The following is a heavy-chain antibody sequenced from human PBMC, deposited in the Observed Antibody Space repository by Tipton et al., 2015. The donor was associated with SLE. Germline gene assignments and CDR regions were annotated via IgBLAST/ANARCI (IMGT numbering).Heavy chain of an antibody. CDR2: ISRNGGST. CDR3: VKGRGGIAAAGTSFDY. Sequence: LRLSCSAAGFTVSSYAMHCVRKAPGKGLENVSVISRNGGSTYYADSVKGRFTISRDNSKNTLYLKMSRLRAEDTAVYYCVKGRGGIAAAGTSFDYWGQGTLVTVSS. V-gene: IGHV3-64D*09. J-gene: IGHJ4*02. D-gene: IGHD6-13*01. CDR1: GFTVSSYA.